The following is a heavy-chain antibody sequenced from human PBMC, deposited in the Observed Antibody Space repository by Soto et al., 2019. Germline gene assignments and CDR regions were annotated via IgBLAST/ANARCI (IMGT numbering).Heavy chain of an antibody. CDR3: ATSYGSGYRAFDY. J-gene: IGHJ4*01. CDR2: VNPILSMS. D-gene: IGHD3-10*01. Sequence: SVKVSCKASGDTFSFYSINWVRQAPGLGLEWMGRVNPILSMSNYAQRFQGRVTMTADKSTSTAYMELSGLRSEDMAMYYCATSYGSGYRAFDYWG. CDR1: GDTFSFYS. V-gene: IGHV1-69*02.